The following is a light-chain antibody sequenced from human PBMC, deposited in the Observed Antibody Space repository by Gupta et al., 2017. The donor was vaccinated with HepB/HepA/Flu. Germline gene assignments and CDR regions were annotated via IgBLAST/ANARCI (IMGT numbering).Light chain of an antibody. CDR3: QHSYNIPWT. V-gene: IGKV1-39*01. CDR1: QDIRNY. Sequence: DIQMTQSPSSLSASVGDRVTITCRASQDIRNYLNWYQQKPGKAPKLLIYATSILQSGVPSRFTGSGSGTEFTLTINRLQPEDFATYSYQHSYNIPWTFGQGTKVDIK. J-gene: IGKJ1*01. CDR2: ATS.